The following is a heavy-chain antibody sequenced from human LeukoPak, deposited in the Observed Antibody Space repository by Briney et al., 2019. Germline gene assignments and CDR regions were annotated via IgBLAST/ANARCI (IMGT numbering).Heavy chain of an antibody. D-gene: IGHD7-27*01. J-gene: IGHJ4*02. CDR3: ARVTNWGSFDY. Sequence: GRSLRLSCAASGFTFSSYAMSWVRQAPGKGLEWVSSISSSSSYIYYADSVKGRFTISRDNAKNSLYLQMNSLRAEDTAVYYCARVTNWGSFDYWGQGTLVTVSS. CDR1: GFTFSSYA. CDR2: ISSSSSYI. V-gene: IGHV3-21*01.